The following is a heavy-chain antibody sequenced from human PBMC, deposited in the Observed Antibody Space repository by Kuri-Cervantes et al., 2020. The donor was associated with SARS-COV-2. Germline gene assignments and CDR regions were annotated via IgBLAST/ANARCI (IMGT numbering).Heavy chain of an antibody. CDR1: GFSLTNYA. CDR2: IWYDGKKE. Sequence: GGSLTLSCVASGFSLTNYAIHWVRQAPGKGLEWVSVIWYDGKKEYYAGSVKGRFNISRDTSKNTVSLHMNSLRAEDTAMYYCATGAANSYMDVWGRGTTVTVSS. V-gene: IGHV3-33*08. J-gene: IGHJ6*03. D-gene: IGHD2-15*01. CDR3: ATGAANSYMDV.